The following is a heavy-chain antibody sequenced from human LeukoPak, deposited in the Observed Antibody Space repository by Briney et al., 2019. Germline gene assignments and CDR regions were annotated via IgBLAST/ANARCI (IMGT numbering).Heavy chain of an antibody. V-gene: IGHV4-34*01. J-gene: IGHJ5*02. D-gene: IGHD6-13*01. CDR3: ARTLSRIAAAPNCFDP. CDR2: INHSGST. Sequence: PSETLSLTCAVYGGSFSGYYWSWIRQSPGKGLEWIGEINHSGSTNYNPSLKSRVTLSVDTSKNQFSLKLSSVTAADTAVYYCARTLSRIAAAPNCFDPWGQGTLVTVSS. CDR1: GGSFSGYY.